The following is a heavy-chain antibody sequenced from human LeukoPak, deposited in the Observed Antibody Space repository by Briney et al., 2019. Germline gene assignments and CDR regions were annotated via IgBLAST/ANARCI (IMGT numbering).Heavy chain of an antibody. J-gene: IGHJ4*02. Sequence: ASVKVSCKASGYTFTNYAIHWVRQAPGQRLEWMGWINAGNGNTEYSQNLQDRVTITRDTSATTAYMELSSLRSEDTAVYYCATGHGIAAAFDYWGQGTLVTVSS. CDR3: ATGHGIAAAFDY. CDR1: GYTFTNYA. D-gene: IGHD6-13*01. V-gene: IGHV1-3*01. CDR2: INAGNGNT.